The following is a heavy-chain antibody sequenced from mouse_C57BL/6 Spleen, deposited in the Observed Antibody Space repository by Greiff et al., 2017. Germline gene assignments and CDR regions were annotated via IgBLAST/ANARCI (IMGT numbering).Heavy chain of an antibody. Sequence: EVKLMESGGGLVKPGGSLKLSCAASGFTFSSYTMSWVRQTPEKRLEWVATISGGGGNTYYPDSVKGRFTISRDNAKNTLYLQMSSLRSEDTALYYCARHSEDYYGSSGMDYWGQGTSVTVSS. CDR2: ISGGGGNT. D-gene: IGHD1-1*01. CDR3: ARHSEDYYGSSGMDY. V-gene: IGHV5-9*01. CDR1: GFTFSSYT. J-gene: IGHJ4*01.